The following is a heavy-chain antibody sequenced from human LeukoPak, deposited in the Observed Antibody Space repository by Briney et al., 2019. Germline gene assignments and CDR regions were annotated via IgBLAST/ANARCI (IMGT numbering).Heavy chain of an antibody. Sequence: PGGSLRLSCAASGFTFSSYEMNWVRQAPGKGLEWVSYIGTSVTNIYYADSVKGRFTISRDNAKNSLYLQMNSLRAEDMALYYCARGPYGPGSLYPHWGQGTLVTVSS. CDR1: GFTFSSYE. J-gene: IGHJ4*02. CDR2: IGTSVTNI. CDR3: ARGPYGPGSLYPH. V-gene: IGHV3-48*03. D-gene: IGHD3-10*01.